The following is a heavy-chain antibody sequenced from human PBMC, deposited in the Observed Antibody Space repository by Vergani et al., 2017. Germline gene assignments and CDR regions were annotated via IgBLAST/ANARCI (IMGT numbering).Heavy chain of an antibody. J-gene: IGHJ3*02. V-gene: IGHV4-39*07. CDR3: ARATGDSSGYGAFDI. D-gene: IGHD3-22*01. Sequence: QLQLQESGPGLVKPSDTLSLTCTVSGGSIRSSSYYWGWIRQPPGKGLEWIGSIYYSGSTYYNPALKSRVTISVETSQHQFSLKLSSVTAADTAVYYCARATGDSSGYGAFDIWGQGTMVTVSS. CDR2: IYYSGST. CDR1: GGSIRSSSYY.